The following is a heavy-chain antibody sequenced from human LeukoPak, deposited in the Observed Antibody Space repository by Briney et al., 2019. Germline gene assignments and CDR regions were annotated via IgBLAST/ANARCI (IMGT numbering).Heavy chain of an antibody. V-gene: IGHV3-21*01. D-gene: IGHD6-19*01. CDR2: ISSSSSYI. CDR1: GFTFSSYS. J-gene: IGHJ4*02. Sequence: PGGSLRLSCAASGFTFSSYSMSWVRQAPGKGLEWVSSISSSSSYIYYADSVKGRFTISRDNAKNSLYLQMNSLRAEDTAVYYCARVYSSGWYVDYWGQGTLVTVSS. CDR3: ARVYSSGWYVDY.